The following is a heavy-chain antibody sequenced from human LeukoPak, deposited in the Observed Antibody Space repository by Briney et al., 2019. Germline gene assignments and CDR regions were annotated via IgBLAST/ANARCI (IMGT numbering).Heavy chain of an antibody. J-gene: IGHJ4*02. Sequence: SETLSLTCTVSGGSISSYYWSWIRQPPGKGLEWIGYIYYSGSTNYNPSLKSRVTISVDTSKNQFSLELSSVTAADTAVYYCARGQVYGSGSYYFDYWGQGTLVTVSS. CDR1: GGSISSYY. V-gene: IGHV4-59*01. D-gene: IGHD3-10*01. CDR3: ARGQVYGSGSYYFDY. CDR2: IYYSGST.